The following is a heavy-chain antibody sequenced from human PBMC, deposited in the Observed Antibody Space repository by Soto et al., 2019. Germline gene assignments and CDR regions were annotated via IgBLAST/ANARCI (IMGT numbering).Heavy chain of an antibody. V-gene: IGHV1-8*01. CDR1: GSTFTSYD. Sequence: QVQLVQSGAEVKKPGASVKVSCKASGSTFTSYDINWVRQATGQGLEWMGWMNPNSGNTGYAQKFQGRVTVTRNTTISTAYMELSSLRSEDTAVYYCARGPPRSRYSEDAFDIWGQGTMVTVSS. J-gene: IGHJ3*02. CDR2: MNPNSGNT. D-gene: IGHD6-13*01. CDR3: ARGPPRSRYSEDAFDI.